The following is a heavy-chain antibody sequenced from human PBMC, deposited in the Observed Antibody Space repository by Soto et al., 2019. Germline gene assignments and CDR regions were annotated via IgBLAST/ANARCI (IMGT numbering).Heavy chain of an antibody. CDR3: ARDGELTANNDAFDI. J-gene: IGHJ3*02. D-gene: IGHD3-10*01. CDR2: IYYSGST. Sequence: SETLSLTCTVSGGSISSSSYYWGWIRQPPGKGLEWIGSIYYSGSTYYNPSIKSRVTISVDTSKNQFSLKLSSVTAADTAVYYCARDGELTANNDAFDIWGQGTMVTVSS. CDR1: GGSISSSSYY. V-gene: IGHV4-39*07.